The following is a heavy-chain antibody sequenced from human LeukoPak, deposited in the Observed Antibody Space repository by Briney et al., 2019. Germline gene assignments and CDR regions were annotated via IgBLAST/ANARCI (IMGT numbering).Heavy chain of an antibody. V-gene: IGHV3-48*01. CDR2: ISSSSSTI. Sequence: PGGSLRLSCAASGFTFSSYSMNWVRQAPGKGLEWVSYISSSSSTIYYADSVKGRFTISRDNAKNSLYLQTNSLRAEDTAVYYCARDVTYWGQGTLVTVSS. CDR1: GFTFSSYS. CDR3: ARDVTY. J-gene: IGHJ4*02.